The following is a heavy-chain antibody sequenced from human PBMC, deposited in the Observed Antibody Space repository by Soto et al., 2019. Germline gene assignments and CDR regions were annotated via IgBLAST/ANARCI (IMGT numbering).Heavy chain of an antibody. J-gene: IGHJ4*02. CDR2: INNSGST. D-gene: IGHD1-1*01. CDR3: ARGQSSLLLEC. CDR1: GGSFSGYY. Sequence: QVQLQQWGAGLLKPSETLSLTCAVYGGSFSGYYWCWIRQPPGKGLGWIGEINNSGSTNYNPSPKSRVTISVDTSKNQFSLKLSSVTAADTAVYYCARGQSSLLLECWGQGVLVTVSS. V-gene: IGHV4-34*01.